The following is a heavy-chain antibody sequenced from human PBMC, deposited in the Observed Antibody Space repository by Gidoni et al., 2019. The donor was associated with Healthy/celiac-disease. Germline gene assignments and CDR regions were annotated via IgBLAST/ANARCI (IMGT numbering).Heavy chain of an antibody. D-gene: IGHD3-22*01. CDR2: IDPSDSYT. Sequence: EVQLVQSGAEVKKPGESLRISCKGSGYSFTSYWISWVRQMPGKGLEWMGRIDPSDSYTNYSPSFQGHVTISADKSISTAYLQWSSLKASDTAMYYCASEGRYYYDSSGYNDYWGQGTLVTVSS. CDR3: ASEGRYYYDSSGYNDY. CDR1: GYSFTSYW. J-gene: IGHJ4*02. V-gene: IGHV5-10-1*03.